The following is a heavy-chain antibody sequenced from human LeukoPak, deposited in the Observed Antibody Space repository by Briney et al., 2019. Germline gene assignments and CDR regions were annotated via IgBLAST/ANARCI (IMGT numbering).Heavy chain of an antibody. CDR3: ARASYSSGRYLWVGAFDI. CDR1: GGSISSSSYY. V-gene: IGHV4-39*07. Sequence: SETVSLTCTVSGGSISSSSYYWGWIRQPPGKGLEWIGSIYYSGSTYYNPSLKSRVTISVDTSKNQFSLKLSSVTAADTAVYYCARASYSSGRYLWVGAFDIWGQGTMVTVSS. J-gene: IGHJ3*02. CDR2: IYYSGST. D-gene: IGHD6-19*01.